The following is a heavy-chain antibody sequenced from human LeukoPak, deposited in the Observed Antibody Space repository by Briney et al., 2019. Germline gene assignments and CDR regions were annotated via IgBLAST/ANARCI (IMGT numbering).Heavy chain of an antibody. V-gene: IGHV3-21*01. CDR1: GFTFSTYT. D-gene: IGHD6-13*01. J-gene: IGHJ4*02. Sequence: PGGSLRLSCEASGFTFSTYTMNWVRQAPGKGLEWVSSISSSSSYIYYADSVKGRFTISRDNAKNSLYLQMTSLSAEDTAVYYCASVSRWSVDYWGQGTLVTVSS. CDR3: ASVSRWSVDY. CDR2: ISSSSSYI.